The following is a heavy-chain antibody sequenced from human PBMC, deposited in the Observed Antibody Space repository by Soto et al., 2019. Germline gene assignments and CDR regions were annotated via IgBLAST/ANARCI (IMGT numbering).Heavy chain of an antibody. Sequence: SETLSLTCTVSGGSISSYYWSWIRQPPGKGLEWIGYIYYSGSTNYNPSLKSRVTISVDTSKSQFSLKLSSVTAADTAVYYCAYRSGWYGWFDPCGQGNLVTVSS. V-gene: IGHV4-59*01. D-gene: IGHD6-19*01. CDR2: IYYSGST. J-gene: IGHJ5*02. CDR3: AYRSGWYGWFDP. CDR1: GGSISSYY.